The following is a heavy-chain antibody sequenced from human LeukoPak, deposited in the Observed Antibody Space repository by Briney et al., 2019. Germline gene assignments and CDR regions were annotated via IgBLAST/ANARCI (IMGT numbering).Heavy chain of an antibody. CDR3: ARDTPIGYYNGSGNYLGY. D-gene: IGHD3-10*01. CDR1: GFTFNTYG. CDR2: ISGSGGST. J-gene: IGHJ4*02. V-gene: IGHV3-23*01. Sequence: GGSLRLSCAASGFTFNTYGMNWVRQAPGQGLEWVATISGSGGSTYYTDSVKGRFTISRDNSRNTLYLLMSSLRAEDTALYYCARDTPIGYYNGSGNYLGYWGQGTLVTVSS.